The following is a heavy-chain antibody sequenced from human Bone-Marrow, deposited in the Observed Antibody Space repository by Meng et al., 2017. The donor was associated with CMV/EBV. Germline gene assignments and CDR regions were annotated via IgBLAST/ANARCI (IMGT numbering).Heavy chain of an antibody. CDR2: IKQDGSEK. J-gene: IGHJ6*02. CDR1: GFTFSSYW. D-gene: IGHD1-7*01. Sequence: GESLKISCAASGFTFSSYWMSWVRQAPGKGLEWVANIKQDGSEKYYVDSVKGRFTISRDNAKNSLYLQMNSLRAEDTAVYYCARGGLELRYYYYGMDVWGQGTTVTVSS. CDR3: ARGGLELRYYYYGMDV. V-gene: IGHV3-7*01.